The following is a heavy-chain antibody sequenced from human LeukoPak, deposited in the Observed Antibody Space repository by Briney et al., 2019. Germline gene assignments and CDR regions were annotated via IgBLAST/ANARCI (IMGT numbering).Heavy chain of an antibody. J-gene: IGHJ4*02. V-gene: IGHV3-48*03. Sequence: GGSLRLSCAASGFTFSSYEMNWVRQAPGKGLEWVSYIGSSGSTIYYADSVKGRFTISRDNAKSSLYLQMNSLRAEDTAVYYCARVSSGSSSDHLGYWGQGTLVTVSS. CDR1: GFTFSSYE. CDR3: ARVSSGSSSDHLGY. D-gene: IGHD6-6*01. CDR2: IGSSGSTI.